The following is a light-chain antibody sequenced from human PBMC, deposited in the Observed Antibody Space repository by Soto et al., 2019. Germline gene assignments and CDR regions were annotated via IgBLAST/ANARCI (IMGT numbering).Light chain of an antibody. CDR2: RAS. Sequence: DIQMTQSPSTLSASVGDRVTITCRASQSISNWLAWYQQKPGKAPKLLIYRASSLESGVPSRFSGSGSGTESTLTISSLQPDDFATYYGKQYNSYSPRLTVGGGTKVETK. CDR1: QSISNW. V-gene: IGKV1-5*03. J-gene: IGKJ4*02. CDR3: KQYNSYSPRLT.